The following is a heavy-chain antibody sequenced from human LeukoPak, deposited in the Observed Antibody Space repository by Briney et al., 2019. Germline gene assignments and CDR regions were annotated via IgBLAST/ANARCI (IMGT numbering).Heavy chain of an antibody. CDR1: GFTFSSYS. CDR2: ISGSSSTI. D-gene: IGHD3-22*01. CDR3: ARGSTYYDSSGQVPFDY. V-gene: IGHV3-48*01. Sequence: GGSLRLSCAASGFTFSSYSMNWVRQAPGKGLEWGSYISGSSSTIYYADSVKGRFTISRDNGKDTLYLQMNSLRAEDTAVYYCARGSTYYDSSGQVPFDYWGQGTLVTVSS. J-gene: IGHJ4*02.